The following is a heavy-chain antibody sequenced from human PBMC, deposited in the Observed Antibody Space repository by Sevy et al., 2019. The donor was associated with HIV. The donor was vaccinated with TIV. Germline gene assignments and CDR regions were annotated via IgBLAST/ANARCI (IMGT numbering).Heavy chain of an antibody. Sequence: ASVKFSCKASGGTFSNYAISWVRQAPGQGLEWMGGFIPMFDTANSAQKFQGRVTLTADGSTSTAYMELSSLRSEDTAVYYCASSYYESSGYSPLYYYGMDVWGQGTTVTVSS. V-gene: IGHV1-69*13. CDR3: ASSYYESSGYSPLYYYGMDV. D-gene: IGHD3-22*01. CDR2: FIPMFDTA. CDR1: GGTFSNYA. J-gene: IGHJ6*02.